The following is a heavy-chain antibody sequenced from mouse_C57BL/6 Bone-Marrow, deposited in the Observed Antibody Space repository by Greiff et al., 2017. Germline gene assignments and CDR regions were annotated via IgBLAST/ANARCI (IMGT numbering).Heavy chain of an antibody. CDR2: ISSGGSYT. D-gene: IGHD2-1*01. CDR3: ANLPWFAY. J-gene: IGHJ3*01. V-gene: IGHV5-6*01. Sequence: EVQRVESGGDLVKPGGSLKLSCAASGFTFSSYGMSWVRQTPDKRLEWVATISSGGSYTYSPDSVKGRFTISRDNAKNTLYLQMSSLKSEDTAMYYCANLPWFAYWGQGTLVTVSA. CDR1: GFTFSSYG.